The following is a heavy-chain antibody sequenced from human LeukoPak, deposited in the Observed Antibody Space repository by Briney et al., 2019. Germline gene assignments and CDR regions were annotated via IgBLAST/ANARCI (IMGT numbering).Heavy chain of an antibody. D-gene: IGHD3-16*01. V-gene: IGHV3-9*01. J-gene: IGHJ4*02. CDR2: ISWNSGSI. Sequence: GRSLRLSCAASGFTFDDYDMHWVRQAPGKGLEWVSGISWNSGSIGYADSVEGRFTISRDNAKNSLYLQMNSLRAEDTALYYCAKAPRGNDDYFDYWGQGTLVTVSS. CDR1: GFTFDDYD. CDR3: AKAPRGNDDYFDY.